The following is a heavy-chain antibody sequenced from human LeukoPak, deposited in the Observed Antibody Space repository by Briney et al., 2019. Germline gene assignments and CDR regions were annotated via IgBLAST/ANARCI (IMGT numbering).Heavy chain of an antibody. J-gene: IGHJ3*02. D-gene: IGHD5-18*01. CDR1: GSSISGYY. Sequence: PSETLSLTCTVSGSSISGYYWNWIRQPAGKGLEWIGRLHPSGATNYNPSLKSRVTISVDTSKNQFSLKLSSVTAADTAVYYCARDRGTAMAAGVHAFDIWGQGTMVTVSS. CDR2: LHPSGAT. V-gene: IGHV4-4*07. CDR3: ARDRGTAMAAGVHAFDI.